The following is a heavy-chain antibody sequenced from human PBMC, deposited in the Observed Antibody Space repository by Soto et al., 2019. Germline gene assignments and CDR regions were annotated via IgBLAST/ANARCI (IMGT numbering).Heavy chain of an antibody. D-gene: IGHD6-13*01. J-gene: IGHJ5*02. CDR1: GYSFTNYW. Sequence: GESLKISCKGSGYSFTNYWISWVRRMPGKGLEWMGNIDPVDSYTNYGPSFQGHVTFSVDTSISTAYLQWSSLKASDTAMYYCARIESIARNWFDPWGQGTLVTVSS. CDR3: ARIESIARNWFDP. CDR2: IDPVDSYT. V-gene: IGHV5-10-1*01.